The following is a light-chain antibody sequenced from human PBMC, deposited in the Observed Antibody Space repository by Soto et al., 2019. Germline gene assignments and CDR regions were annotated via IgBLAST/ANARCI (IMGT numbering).Light chain of an antibody. CDR2: STS. Sequence: QSVLTQPPSASGTPGQRVTISCSGSNSNIGSKIVSWYQQVPGTAPKLLIYSTSQRPSGVPDRFSGSKSGTSASLAISGLQSEDEFDYYCAAWDDSLTGYVFVPGTKVPVL. CDR1: NSNIGSKI. J-gene: IGLJ1*01. CDR3: AAWDDSLTGYV. V-gene: IGLV1-44*01.